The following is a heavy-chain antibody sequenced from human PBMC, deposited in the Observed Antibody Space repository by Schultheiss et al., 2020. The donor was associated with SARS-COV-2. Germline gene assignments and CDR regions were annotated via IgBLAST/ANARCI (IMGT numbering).Heavy chain of an antibody. Sequence: SETLSLTCTVSGGSISSYYWSWIRQPPGKGLEWIGEINHSGSTNYNPSLKSRVTMSVDTSKNQFSLKLSSVTAADTAVYYCARSTTVVPFDYWGQGTLVTVSS. CDR1: GGSISSYY. CDR2: INHSGST. CDR3: ARSTTVVPFDY. J-gene: IGHJ4*02. V-gene: IGHV4-34*01. D-gene: IGHD4-23*01.